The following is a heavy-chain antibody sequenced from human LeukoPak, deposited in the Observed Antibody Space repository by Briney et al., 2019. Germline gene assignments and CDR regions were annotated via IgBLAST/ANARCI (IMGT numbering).Heavy chain of an antibody. CDR1: GYTFTSYD. CDR3: ARTSVEDFWSGYYDY. V-gene: IGHV1-8*03. D-gene: IGHD3-3*01. CDR2: MNPNSGNT. J-gene: IGHJ4*02. Sequence: GASVKVSCKASGYTFTSYDTNWVRQATGQGLEWMGWMNPNSGNTGYAQKFQGRVTITRNTSISTAYMELSSLRSEDTSVYYCARTSVEDFWSGYYDYWGQGTLVTVSS.